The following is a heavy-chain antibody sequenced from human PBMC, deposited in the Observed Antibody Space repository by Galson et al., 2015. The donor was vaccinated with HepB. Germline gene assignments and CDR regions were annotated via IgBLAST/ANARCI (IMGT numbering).Heavy chain of an antibody. CDR2: INAGNGNT. J-gene: IGHJ6*03. Sequence: SVKVSCKASGYTFTSYAMHWVRQAPGQRLEWMGWINAGNGNTKYSQKFQGRVTITRDTSASTAYMELSSLRSEDTAVYYCARVLDYDFWSGFTAHQHYYMDVWGKGTTVTVSS. CDR1: GYTFTSYA. CDR3: ARVLDYDFWSGFTAHQHYYMDV. D-gene: IGHD3-3*01. V-gene: IGHV1-3*01.